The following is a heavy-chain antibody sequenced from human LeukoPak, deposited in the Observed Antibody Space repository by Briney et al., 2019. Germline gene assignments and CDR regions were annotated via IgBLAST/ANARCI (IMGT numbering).Heavy chain of an antibody. V-gene: IGHV3-21*04. CDR3: AKDSGSSVAASGSLDY. CDR2: ISSSSSYI. J-gene: IGHJ4*02. Sequence: GGSLRLSCAASGFIFSNYAMNWVRQAPGKGLEWVSSISSSSSYIYYADSLKGRFTISRDNSKNTLYLQMNSLRAEDTAVYYCAKDSGSSVAASGSLDYWGQGTLVTVSS. D-gene: IGHD3-10*01. CDR1: GFIFSNYA.